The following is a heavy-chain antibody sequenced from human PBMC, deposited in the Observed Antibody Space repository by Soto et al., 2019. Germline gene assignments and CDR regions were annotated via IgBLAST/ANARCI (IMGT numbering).Heavy chain of an antibody. J-gene: IGHJ6*02. V-gene: IGHV3-30*18. D-gene: IGHD6-25*01. CDR1: GFTFSSYG. CDR3: AKDRRPNYYYGMDV. Sequence: QVQLVESGGGVVQPGRSLRLSCAASGFTFSSYGMHWVRQAPGKGLEWVAVISYDGSNKYYADSVKGRFTISRDNSKNTLYLQMNILRAEATAVYYCAKDRRPNYYYGMDVWGQGTTVTVSS. CDR2: ISYDGSNK.